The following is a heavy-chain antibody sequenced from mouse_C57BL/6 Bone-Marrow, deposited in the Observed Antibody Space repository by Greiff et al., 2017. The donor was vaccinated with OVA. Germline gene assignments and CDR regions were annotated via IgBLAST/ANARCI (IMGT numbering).Heavy chain of an antibody. CDR2: ISNGGGST. D-gene: IGHD2-4*01. J-gene: IGHJ4*01. Sequence: EVNVVESGGGLVQPGGSLKLSCAASGFTFSDYYMYWVRQTPEKRLEWVAYISNGGGSTYYPDTVKGRFTISRDNAKNTLYLQMSRLKSEDTAMYYCARGDDYDLDYWGQGTSVTVSS. V-gene: IGHV5-12*01. CDR3: ARGDDYDLDY. CDR1: GFTFSDYY.